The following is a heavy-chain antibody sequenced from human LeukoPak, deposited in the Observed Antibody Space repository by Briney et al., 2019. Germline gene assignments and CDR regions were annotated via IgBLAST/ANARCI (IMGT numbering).Heavy chain of an antibody. CDR2: IIPIFGTA. V-gene: IGHV1-69*13. CDR3: ARDDRTYYYGMDV. CDR1: GGTFSSYA. Sequence: ASVKVSCKASGGTFSSYALSWVRQAAGQGLERMGGIIPIFGTANYAQKFQGRVTITADESTSTADMELSSLRSEDTAVYYCARDDRTYYYGMDVWGQGTTVTVSS. J-gene: IGHJ6*02. D-gene: IGHD3-22*01.